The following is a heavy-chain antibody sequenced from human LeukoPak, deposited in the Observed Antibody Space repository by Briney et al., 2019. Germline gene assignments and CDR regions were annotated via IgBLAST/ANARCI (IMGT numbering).Heavy chain of an antibody. CDR2: INSDGGST. CDR1: GFTFSSYW. J-gene: IGHJ4*02. Sequence: GGSLRLSCAASGFTFSSYWMHWVRQAPGKGLVWVSRINSDGGSTSYADSVKGRFTISRDNAKNTLYLQMNSLRAEDTAVYYCARAGIAAAGPYYWGQGTLVTVSS. D-gene: IGHD6-13*01. CDR3: ARAGIAAAGPYY. V-gene: IGHV3-74*01.